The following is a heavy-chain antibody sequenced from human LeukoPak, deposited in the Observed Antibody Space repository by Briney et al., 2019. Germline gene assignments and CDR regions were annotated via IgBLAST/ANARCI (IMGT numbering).Heavy chain of an antibody. Sequence: GGSLRLSCAASGFTFSSYSMNWVRQAPGKGLEWVSSISSSSSYIYYADSVKGRFTISRDNAKNSLYLQMNSLRAEDTAVYYCARAGYSSSRYIGYWGQGTLVTVSS. CDR1: GFTFSSYS. CDR3: ARAGYSSSRYIGY. CDR2: ISSSSSYI. D-gene: IGHD6-13*01. J-gene: IGHJ4*02. V-gene: IGHV3-21*01.